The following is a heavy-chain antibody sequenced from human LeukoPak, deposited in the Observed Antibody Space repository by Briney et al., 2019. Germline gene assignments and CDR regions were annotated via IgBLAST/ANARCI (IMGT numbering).Heavy chain of an antibody. CDR3: AREGKTQEGYGSGSYYRVFDY. V-gene: IGHV4-59*12. D-gene: IGHD3-10*01. Sequence: SETLSLTCTVSGGSISSYYWSWIRQPPGKGLEWIGYVYYSGSTNYNPSLKSRVTISVDTSKNQFSLQLNSVTPEDTAVYYCAREGKTQEGYGSGSYYRVFDYWGQGTLVTVSS. CDR2: VYYSGST. CDR1: GGSISSYY. J-gene: IGHJ4*02.